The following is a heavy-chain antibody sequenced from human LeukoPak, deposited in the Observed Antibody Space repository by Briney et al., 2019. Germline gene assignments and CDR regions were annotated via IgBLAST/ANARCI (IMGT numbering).Heavy chain of an antibody. CDR1: GGSISSYY. CDR2: IYYSGST. J-gene: IGHJ4*02. V-gene: IGHV4-59*01. CDR3: ARGSAVAGRPLDY. D-gene: IGHD6-19*01. Sequence: SETLSLTCTVSGGSISSYYWSWIRQPPGKGLEWIGHIYYSGSTNYNPSLKSRVTISVDTSKNQFSLKLSSVTAADTAVYYCARGSAVAGRPLDYWGQGTLVTVSS.